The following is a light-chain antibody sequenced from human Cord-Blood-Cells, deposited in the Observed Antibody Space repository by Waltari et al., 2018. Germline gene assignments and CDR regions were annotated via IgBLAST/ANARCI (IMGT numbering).Light chain of an antibody. V-gene: IGKV2-28*01. CDR2: LGS. J-gene: IGKJ3*01. CDR3: MQALRTPPFT. CDR1: QSLLHSNGYNY. Sequence: DIVMTQSPLSLPVTPGEPASISCRSSQSLLHSNGYNYLDWYLQKPGQSPQLLIYLGSNRASGVPDRFSGSGSGTDFTLKISRVEAEDVGVYYCMQALRTPPFTFGPGTKVDIK.